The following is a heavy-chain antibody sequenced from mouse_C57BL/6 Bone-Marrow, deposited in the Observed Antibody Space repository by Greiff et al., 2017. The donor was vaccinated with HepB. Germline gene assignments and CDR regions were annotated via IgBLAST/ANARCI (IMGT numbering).Heavy chain of an antibody. J-gene: IGHJ3*01. Sequence: QVQLQQPGAELVKPGASVKLSCNASGYTFTSYWMHWVKQRPGRGLEWIGRIDPNSGGTKYNEKFKSKATLTVDKPSSTAYMQLSSLTSEDSAVYYCARLDYYYGSPFFAYWGQGTLVTVSA. CDR2: IDPNSGGT. CDR1: GYTFTSYW. V-gene: IGHV1-72*01. D-gene: IGHD1-1*01. CDR3: ARLDYYYGSPFFAY.